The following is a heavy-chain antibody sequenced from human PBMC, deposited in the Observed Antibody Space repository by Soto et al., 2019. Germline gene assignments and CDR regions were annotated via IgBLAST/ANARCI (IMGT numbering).Heavy chain of an antibody. CDR3: ARRRSTVTTPWFYHGMDV. CDR2: IFYDGSHK. V-gene: IGHV3-33*01. J-gene: IGHJ6*02. D-gene: IGHD4-17*01. Sequence: QVQLEASGGGVVQPGRSLRLSCTASGFAFSDYGMHWVRQAPGKGLEWVAIIFYDGSHKYYADSVKGRFTISRDNSRNTVELQMNILRAEDTATYFCARRRSTVTTPWFYHGMDVWGRGTTVTVSS. CDR1: GFAFSDYG.